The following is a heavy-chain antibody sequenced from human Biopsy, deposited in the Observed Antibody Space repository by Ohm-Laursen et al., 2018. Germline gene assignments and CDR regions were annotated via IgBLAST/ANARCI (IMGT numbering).Heavy chain of an antibody. J-gene: IGHJ4*02. CDR2: ISWDGGSE. Sequence: SLRLSCAASGFTFDDHVMHWVRQAPGKGLEWVSGISWDGGSEGYADSVKGRFAISRDNAENSLFLQMNSLTTEDTALYYCVRGYSSSWSGYLDHWGQGTLVTVSS. D-gene: IGHD3-3*01. CDR3: VRGYSSSWSGYLDH. V-gene: IGHV3-9*01. CDR1: GFTFDDHV.